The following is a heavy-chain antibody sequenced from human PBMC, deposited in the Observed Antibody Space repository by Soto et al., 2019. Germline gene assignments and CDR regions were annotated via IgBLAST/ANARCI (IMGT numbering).Heavy chain of an antibody. CDR1: GGSISSYY. D-gene: IGHD3-3*01. J-gene: IGHJ6*02. CDR3: ARGRFWSGYFNPYYYGMDV. V-gene: IGHV4-59*01. CDR2: IYYSGST. Sequence: SETLSLTYTVSGGSISSYYWSWIRQPPGKGLEWIGYIYYSGSTNYNPSLKSRVTISVDTSKNQFSLKLSSVTAADTAVYYCARGRFWSGYFNPYYYGMDVWGQGTTVTVSS.